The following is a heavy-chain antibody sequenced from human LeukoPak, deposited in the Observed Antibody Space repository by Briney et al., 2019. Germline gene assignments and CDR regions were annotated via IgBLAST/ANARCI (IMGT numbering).Heavy chain of an antibody. Sequence: PGGSLRLSCAASLFTFSTYSMNWVRQAPGKGLEWVSSITSSSAYTYYADSVKGRFTISRDNAKNSLYLQMNSLRAEDTAVYYCARTPGSNGYFPWYFDYWGQGTLVTVSS. V-gene: IGHV3-21*01. CDR1: LFTFSTYS. J-gene: IGHJ4*02. CDR3: ARTPGSNGYFPWYFDY. CDR2: ITSSSAYT. D-gene: IGHD3-22*01.